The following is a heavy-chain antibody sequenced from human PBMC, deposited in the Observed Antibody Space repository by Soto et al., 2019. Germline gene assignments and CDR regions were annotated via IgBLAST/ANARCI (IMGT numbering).Heavy chain of an antibody. D-gene: IGHD6-13*01. CDR2: IFYSGST. Sequence: QVQLKESGPGLVKPSQTLSLICTVSGGSFNSGGYYWNWIRQHPGKGLEWIGDIFYSGSTYSNPFLRSGVSTSAYISENQFSLNLSAVTAADTAVYFCARGYRQSGYSSCWVFDYWGQGTLVNVSS. CDR1: GGSFNSGGYY. V-gene: IGHV4-31*03. J-gene: IGHJ4*02. CDR3: ARGYRQSGYSSCWVFDY.